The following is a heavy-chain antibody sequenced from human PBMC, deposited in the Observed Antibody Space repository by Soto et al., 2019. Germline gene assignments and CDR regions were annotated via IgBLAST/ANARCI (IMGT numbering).Heavy chain of an antibody. CDR3: AKDRFSDFWSGYYLGPSFDL. CDR2: ISGSGGST. CDR1: GFTFSSYA. D-gene: IGHD3-3*01. J-gene: IGHJ2*01. V-gene: IGHV3-23*01. Sequence: EVQLLGSGGGLVQPGGSLRLSCAASGFTFSSYAMSWVRQAPGKGLEWVSAISGSGGSTYYADSVKGRFTISRDNSKNTLYLQMNSLRAEDTAVYYCAKDRFSDFWSGYYLGPSFDLWGRGTLVTVSS.